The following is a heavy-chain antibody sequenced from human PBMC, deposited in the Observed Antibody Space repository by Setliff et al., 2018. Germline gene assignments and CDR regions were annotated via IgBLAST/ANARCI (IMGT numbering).Heavy chain of an antibody. V-gene: IGHV4-59*08. J-gene: IGHJ6*03. Sequence: SETLSLTCTVSGGSISTYYWSWIRQPPGKGLEWIGYIYYSGSTNYNPSLKSRVTISIDASKRQFSLKLTSVTAADTAVYYCARMSGFQYMDVWGKGTTVTVSS. CDR1: GGSISTYY. CDR3: ARMSGFQYMDV. CDR2: IYYSGST. D-gene: IGHD3-3*01.